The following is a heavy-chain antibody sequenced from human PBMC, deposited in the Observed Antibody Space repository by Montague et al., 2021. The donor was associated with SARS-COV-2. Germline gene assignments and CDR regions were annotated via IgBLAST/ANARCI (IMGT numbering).Heavy chain of an antibody. CDR3: ARSHYDILTGYYTVFDY. V-gene: IGHV2-70*01. D-gene: IGHD3-9*01. J-gene: IGHJ4*02. CDR1: GFSLSTSGMC. CDR2: IDRDDDK. Sequence: PALVKPTQTLTLTCTFSGFSLSTSGMCVSWIRQPPGKALEWLALIDRDDDKYYSTSQKTRLTISKDTSKNQVVLTMTNMDPVDTATYYCARSHYDILTGYYTVFDYWGQGTLVTVSS.